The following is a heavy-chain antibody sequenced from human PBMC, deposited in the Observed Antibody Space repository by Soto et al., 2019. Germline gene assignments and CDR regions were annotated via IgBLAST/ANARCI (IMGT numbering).Heavy chain of an antibody. D-gene: IGHD6-13*01. CDR1: GFTFSDYY. V-gene: IGHV3-11*01. J-gene: IGHJ6*02. CDR3: ARDERGIAAAGTGLYYYGMDV. Sequence: LRLSCAASGFTFSDYYMSWIRQAPGKGLEWVSYISSSGSTIHYADSVKGRFTISRDNAKNSLYLQMNSLRAEDTAVYYCARDERGIAAAGTGLYYYGMDVWGQGTTVTVSS. CDR2: ISSSGSTI.